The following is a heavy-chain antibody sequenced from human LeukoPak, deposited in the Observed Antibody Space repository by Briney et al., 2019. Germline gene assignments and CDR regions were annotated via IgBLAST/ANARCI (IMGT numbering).Heavy chain of an antibody. V-gene: IGHV1-69*05. J-gene: IGHJ4*02. CDR3: ATVERFTQPPDY. CDR1: GGTFSSYA. Sequence: GASVKVSCKASGGTFSSYAISWVRQAPGQGLEWMGGIIPIFGTANYAQKFQGRVTMTRDTSTSAVYMELSSLRSEDTAVYYCATVERFTQPPDYWGQGTLVTVSS. D-gene: IGHD2-2*01. CDR2: IIPIFGTA.